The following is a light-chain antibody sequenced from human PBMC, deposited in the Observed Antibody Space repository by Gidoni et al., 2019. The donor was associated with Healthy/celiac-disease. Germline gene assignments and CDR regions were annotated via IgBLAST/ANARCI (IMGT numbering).Light chain of an antibody. Sequence: DIQMTQSPSSLSASVGDRVTITCQARQDISNYLNWYQQKPGKAPKLLIYDASNLETGVPSRFSGSGSGTDFTITISSLQPEDIATYYCQQYDNLPPFTFGPGTKVDIK. J-gene: IGKJ3*01. CDR3: QQYDNLPPFT. CDR1: QDISNY. V-gene: IGKV1-33*01. CDR2: DAS.